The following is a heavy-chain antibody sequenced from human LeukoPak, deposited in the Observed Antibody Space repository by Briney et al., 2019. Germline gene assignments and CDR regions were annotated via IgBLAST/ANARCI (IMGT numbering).Heavy chain of an antibody. V-gene: IGHV4-59*08. CDR1: GGSISSYY. Sequence: PSETLSLTCTVSGGSISSYYWSWIRQPPGKGLDWIGYIYYSGSTDYNPSLKSRVTISVDTSKNQFSLKLSSVTAADTAVYYCAGHGVTTVTDSLYFQHWGQGTLVTVSS. CDR3: AGHGVTTVTDSLYFQH. CDR2: IYYSGST. J-gene: IGHJ1*01. D-gene: IGHD4-11*01.